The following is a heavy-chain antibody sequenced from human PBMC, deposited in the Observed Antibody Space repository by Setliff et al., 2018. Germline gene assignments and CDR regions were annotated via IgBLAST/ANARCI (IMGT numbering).Heavy chain of an antibody. CDR3: AKDSGVDIGGDQYYYGMDV. J-gene: IGHJ6*02. CDR2: ISWDGGST. CDR1: GFTFDVSG. Sequence: GGSLRLSCGTSGFTFDVSGMSWVRQAPGKGLEWVSLISWDGGSTYYADSVKGRFTISRDNSKNSLYLQMNSLRAEDTALYYCAKDSGVDIGGDQYYYGMDVWGQGTTVTVSS. D-gene: IGHD2-21*02. V-gene: IGHV3-43D*03.